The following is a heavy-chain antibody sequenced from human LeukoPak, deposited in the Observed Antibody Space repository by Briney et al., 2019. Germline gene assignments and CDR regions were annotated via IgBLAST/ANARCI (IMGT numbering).Heavy chain of an antibody. Sequence: ASVKVSCKASGYTFTSYGISWVRQAPGQGLEWMGWISAYNGNTNYAQKLQGRVTMTTDTSTSTAYMELRSLRSDDTAVYYCAREYRYCGGDCYVYWGQGTLVSVSS. CDR1: GYTFTSYG. CDR3: AREYRYCGGDCYVY. V-gene: IGHV1-18*01. CDR2: ISAYNGNT. D-gene: IGHD2-21*01. J-gene: IGHJ4*02.